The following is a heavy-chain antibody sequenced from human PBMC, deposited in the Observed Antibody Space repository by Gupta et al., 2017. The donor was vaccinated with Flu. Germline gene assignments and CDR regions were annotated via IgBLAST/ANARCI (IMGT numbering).Heavy chain of an antibody. Sequence: SLNVKGAGVGWIRQTPGKALEWLARILWDDEKWYSPSLGARLTNSKDTSRSHVVLTLSDVDSVDTGTYYCTHRALGASDVWGQGTVVTVSA. J-gene: IGHJ3*01. V-gene: IGHV2-5*02. CDR1: SLNVKGAG. CDR2: ILWDDEK. CDR3: THRALGASDV.